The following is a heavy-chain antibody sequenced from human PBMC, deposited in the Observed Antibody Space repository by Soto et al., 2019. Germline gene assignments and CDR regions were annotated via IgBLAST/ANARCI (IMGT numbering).Heavy chain of an antibody. CDR1: GFTVSSNY. V-gene: IGHV3-66*01. Sequence: GGSLRLSCAASGFTVSSNYMSLVRQAPGKGLEWVSVIYSGGSTYYADSVKGRFTISRDNSKNTLYLQMNSLRAEDTAVYYCARDVRLYYYMDVWGKGTTVTVSS. CDR3: ARDVRLYYYMDV. J-gene: IGHJ6*03. D-gene: IGHD6-25*01. CDR2: IYSGGST.